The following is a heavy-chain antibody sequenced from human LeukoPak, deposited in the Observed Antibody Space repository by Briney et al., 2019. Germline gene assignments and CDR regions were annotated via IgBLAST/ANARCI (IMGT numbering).Heavy chain of an antibody. CDR3: AKGGRDMRGV. D-gene: IGHD2-15*01. CDR2: IRYDGSNK. CDR1: GFTFGSYG. V-gene: IGHV3-30*02. Sequence: GGSLRLSCAASGFTFGSYGMHWVRQAPGKGLEWVAFIRYDGSNKYYADSVKGRFTISRDNSKNTLYLQMNSLRAEDTAVYYCAKGGRDMRGVWGQGTLVTVSS. J-gene: IGHJ4*02.